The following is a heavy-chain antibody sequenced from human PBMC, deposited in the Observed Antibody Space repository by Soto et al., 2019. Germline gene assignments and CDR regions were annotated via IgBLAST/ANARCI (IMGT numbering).Heavy chain of an antibody. J-gene: IGHJ6*03. CDR3: ASGDWKYYYYYMDV. CDR2: IWYDGSNK. CDR1: GFTFSSYG. Sequence: GGSLRLSCAASGFTFSSYGMHWVRQAPGKGLEWVAVIWYDGSNKYYADSVKGRFTISRDNSKNTLYLQMNSLRAEDTAVYYCASGDWKYYYYYMDVWGKGTTVTVSS. V-gene: IGHV3-33*01. D-gene: IGHD2-21*02.